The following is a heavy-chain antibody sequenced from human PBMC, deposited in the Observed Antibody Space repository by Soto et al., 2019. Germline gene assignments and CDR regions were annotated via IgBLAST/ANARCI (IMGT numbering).Heavy chain of an antibody. CDR1: GFTFSNAW. CDR3: TTAPLYYDFWSGYYVDY. CDR2: IKSKTDGGTT. J-gene: IGHJ4*02. V-gene: IGHV3-15*01. D-gene: IGHD3-3*01. Sequence: GGSLRLSCAASGFTFSNAWMSWVRQAPGKGLEWVGRIKSKTDGGTTDYAAPVKGRFTISRDDSKNTLYLQMNSLKTEDTAVYYCTTAPLYYDFWSGYYVDYWGQGTLVTVSS.